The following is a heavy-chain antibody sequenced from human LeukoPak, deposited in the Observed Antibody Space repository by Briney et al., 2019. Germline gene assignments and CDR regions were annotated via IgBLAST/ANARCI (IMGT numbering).Heavy chain of an antibody. CDR1: RGSFSGYH. Sequence: SETLSLTCAVYRGSFSGYHWSWIRQPPGKGLEWIGEIHHSGSTNYNPSLKSRVTISVDTSKNQFSLKLSSVTAADTAVYYCAREGDSSVYYDYWGQGTLVTVSS. J-gene: IGHJ4*02. D-gene: IGHD3-22*01. CDR3: AREGDSSVYYDY. V-gene: IGHV4-34*01. CDR2: IHHSGST.